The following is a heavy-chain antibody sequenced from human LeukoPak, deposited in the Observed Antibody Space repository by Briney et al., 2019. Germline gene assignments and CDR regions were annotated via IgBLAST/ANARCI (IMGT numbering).Heavy chain of an antibody. Sequence: SETLPLTCAVYGGSFSGYYWGWIRQSPGKGLEWIGSIYHGGSTYYNPSLRSRVIVSVDTSKNHFSLKMSSVTAADTAVYYCARDLASCAGDCYSDGFDYWGQGALVTVSS. J-gene: IGHJ4*02. D-gene: IGHD2-21*02. CDR3: ARDLASCAGDCYSDGFDY. V-gene: IGHV4-38-2*02. CDR1: GGSFSGYY. CDR2: IYHGGST.